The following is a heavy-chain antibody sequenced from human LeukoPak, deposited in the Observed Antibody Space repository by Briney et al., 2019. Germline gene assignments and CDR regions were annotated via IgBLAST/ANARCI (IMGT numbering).Heavy chain of an antibody. CDR1: GGSFSGYY. CDR2: INHSGST. J-gene: IGHJ3*01. V-gene: IGHV4-34*01. D-gene: IGHD3-22*01. CDR3: ASVYYDSSGSF. Sequence: SETLSLTCAVYGGSFSGYYWGWIRQPPGKGLEWIGEINHSGSTNYNPSLKSRVTISVDTSKNQFSLKLSSVTAADTAVYYCASVYYDSSGSFWGQGTMVTVSS.